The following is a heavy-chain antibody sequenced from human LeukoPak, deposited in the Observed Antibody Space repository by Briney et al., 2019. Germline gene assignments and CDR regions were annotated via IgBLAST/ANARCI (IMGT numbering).Heavy chain of an antibody. Sequence: GGSLRLSCAPPGFTPCIYLISCVPAAPGKGLGWGANIKQDGSETYYVDSVKGRFTITRDNAKNSLYLQMNSLRAEDTAVYYCARSISNYWGQGTLVTVSS. D-gene: IGHD2-21*01. V-gene: IGHV3-7*01. CDR1: GFTPCIYL. CDR3: ARSISNY. CDR2: IKQDGSET. J-gene: IGHJ4*02.